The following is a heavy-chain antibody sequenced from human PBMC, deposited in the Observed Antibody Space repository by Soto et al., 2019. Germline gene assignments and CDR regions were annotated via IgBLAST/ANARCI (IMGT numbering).Heavy chain of an antibody. V-gene: IGHV3-7*04. D-gene: IGHD2-8*01. CDR1: DFTFNTYW. CDR2: IKQDGSEK. Sequence: CVASDFTFNTYWMNWVRQAPGKGLEWVANIKQDGSEKYYVDSVKGRFTISRDNARNSLYLQMNSLGAEDTAVYYCAGVYQMSHWGQGTLVTAPQ. CDR3: AGVYQMSH. J-gene: IGHJ4*02.